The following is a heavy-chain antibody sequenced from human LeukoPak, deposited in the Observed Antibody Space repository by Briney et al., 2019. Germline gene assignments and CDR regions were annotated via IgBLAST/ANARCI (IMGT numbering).Heavy chain of an antibody. J-gene: IGHJ4*02. V-gene: IGHV3-30*02. Sequence: GGSLRLSCAASGFTFSSYGMHWVRQAPGKGLEWVAFIRYDGSNKYYADSVKGRFTISRDNSKNTLYLQMNSLRAEDTAVYYCAKDPDQLLYSGDFDYWGQGTLVTVSS. D-gene: IGHD2-2*02. CDR3: AKDPDQLLYSGDFDY. CDR2: IRYDGSNK. CDR1: GFTFSSYG.